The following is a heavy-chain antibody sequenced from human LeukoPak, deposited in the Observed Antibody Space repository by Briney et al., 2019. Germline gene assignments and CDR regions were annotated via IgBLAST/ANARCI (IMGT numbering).Heavy chain of an antibody. CDR1: GFTFSSYA. CDR3: AKDLAAAGVLDYYYYGMDV. V-gene: IGHV3-30-3*01. Sequence: PGGSLRLSCAASGFTFSSYAMHWVRQAPGKGLEWVAVISYDGSNKYYADSVKGRFTISRDNSKNTLYLQMNSLRAEDTAVYYCAKDLAAAGVLDYYYYGMDVWGQGTTVTVSS. CDR2: ISYDGSNK. J-gene: IGHJ6*02. D-gene: IGHD6-13*01.